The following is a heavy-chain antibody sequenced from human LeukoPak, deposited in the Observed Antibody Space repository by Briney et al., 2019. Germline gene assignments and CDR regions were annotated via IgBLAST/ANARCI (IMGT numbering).Heavy chain of an antibody. D-gene: IGHD2-2*01. J-gene: IGHJ4*02. CDR2: ISGSGGST. CDR1: GFTFSSYA. CDR3: ATPPQEYQLPIDY. Sequence: GGSLRLSCAASGFTFSSYAMSWVRQAPGKGLEWVSAISGSGGSTYCADSVKGRFTISRDNSKNTLYLRMNSLRAEDTAVYYCATPPQEYQLPIDYWGQGTLVTVSS. V-gene: IGHV3-23*01.